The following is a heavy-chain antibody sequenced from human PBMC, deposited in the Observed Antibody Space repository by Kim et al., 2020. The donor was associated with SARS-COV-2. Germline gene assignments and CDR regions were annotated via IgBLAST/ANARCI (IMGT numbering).Heavy chain of an antibody. CDR1: GFTFSSYS. CDR2: ISSSSSYI. D-gene: IGHD3-10*01. V-gene: IGHV3-21*01. Sequence: GGSLRLSCAASGFTFSSYSMNWVRQAPGKGLEWVSSISSSSSYIYYADSVKGRFTISRDNAKNSLYLQMNSLRAEDTAVYYCARDRRSGWLGAGSGPRYGMDVWGQGTTVTVSS. CDR3: ARDRRSGWLGAGSGPRYGMDV. J-gene: IGHJ6*02.